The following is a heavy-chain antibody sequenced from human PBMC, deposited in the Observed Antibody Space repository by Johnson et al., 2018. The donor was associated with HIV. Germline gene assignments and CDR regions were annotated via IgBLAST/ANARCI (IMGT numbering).Heavy chain of an antibody. CDR1: GFTFSSYW. D-gene: IGHD2-2*01. V-gene: IGHV3-7*01. Sequence: EQLVESGGGLVQPGGSLRLSCAASGFTFSSYWMSWVRQAPGKGLEWVANIKQDGSEKYYVDSVKGRFTIYRDNAKNSLYLQMNSLRAEDTAVYYCARDAQPGGDAYVGYAFDLWGQGTMVAVSS. CDR2: IKQDGSEK. J-gene: IGHJ3*01. CDR3: ARDAQPGGDAYVGYAFDL.